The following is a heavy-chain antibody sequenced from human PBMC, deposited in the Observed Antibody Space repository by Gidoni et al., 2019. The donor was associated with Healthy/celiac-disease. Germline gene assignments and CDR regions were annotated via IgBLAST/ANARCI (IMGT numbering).Heavy chain of an antibody. V-gene: IGHV3-15*01. Sequence: EVQLVESGGGLVKPGGSLRLSCAASGFTFSNAWMSWVRQAPGKGLEWVGRIKSKTDGGTTDYAAPVKGRFTISRDDSKNTLYLQMNSLKTEDTAVYYCTTETRYGDPTFDYWGQGTLVTVSS. CDR1: GFTFSNAW. CDR2: IKSKTDGGTT. D-gene: IGHD4-17*01. J-gene: IGHJ4*02. CDR3: TTETRYGDPTFDY.